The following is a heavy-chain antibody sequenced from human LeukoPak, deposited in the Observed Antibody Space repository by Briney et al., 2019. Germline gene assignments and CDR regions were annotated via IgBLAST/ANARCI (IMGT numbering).Heavy chain of an antibody. J-gene: IGHJ4*02. CDR1: GFXFSSSW. Sequence: GGSLRLSCAASGFXFSSSWIHWVRQAPGKGLVWVSRINRDGSITDYADSVKGRFTISRDNAKNTLYLQMNSLRVEDTAIYYCVKVRGRARVGYFDFWGQGNLVTVSS. CDR2: INRDGSIT. V-gene: IGHV3-74*01. CDR3: VKVRGRARVGYFDF. D-gene: IGHD1-26*01.